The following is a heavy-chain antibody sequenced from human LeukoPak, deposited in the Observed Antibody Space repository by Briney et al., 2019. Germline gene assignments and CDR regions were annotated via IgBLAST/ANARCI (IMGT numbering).Heavy chain of an antibody. D-gene: IGHD4-11*01. V-gene: IGHV1-2*02. CDR2: INPNSGGT. CDR3: ARSNDYSNYVPCDY. Sequence: ASVKVSCKASGYTFTGCYMHWVRQAPGQGLEWMGWINPNSGGTNYAQKFQGRVTMTRDTSISTAYMELSRLRSDDTAVYYCARSNDYSNYVPCDYWGQGTLVTVSS. CDR1: GYTFTGCY. J-gene: IGHJ4*02.